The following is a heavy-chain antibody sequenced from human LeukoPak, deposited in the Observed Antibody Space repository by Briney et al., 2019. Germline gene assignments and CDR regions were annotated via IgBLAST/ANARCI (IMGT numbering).Heavy chain of an antibody. CDR1: GYSFTYYW. Sequence: GESWKISCKGSGYSFTYYWIGWVRQMPGKGLEWMGIIYPGDSDTRYRPSFQGQVTISVDKSISTAYLQWSSLKASDTAMYYCARQDGNSKYYFDYWGQGTLVAVSS. CDR3: ARQDGNSKYYFDY. V-gene: IGHV5-51*01. J-gene: IGHJ4*02. D-gene: IGHD1-1*01. CDR2: IYPGDSDT.